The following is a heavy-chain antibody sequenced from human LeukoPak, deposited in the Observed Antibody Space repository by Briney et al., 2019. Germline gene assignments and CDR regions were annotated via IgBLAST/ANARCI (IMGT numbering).Heavy chain of an antibody. CDR3: ARDPDYYGSGSYLDY. CDR1: GYTFTSYG. J-gene: IGHJ4*02. Sequence: ASVKVSCKASGYTFTSYGTSWVRQAPGQGLEWMGWISAYNGNTNYAQKLQGRVTMTTDTSTSTAYMELRSLRSDDTAVYYCARDPDYYGSGSYLDYWGQGTLVTVSS. CDR2: ISAYNGNT. V-gene: IGHV1-18*01. D-gene: IGHD3-10*01.